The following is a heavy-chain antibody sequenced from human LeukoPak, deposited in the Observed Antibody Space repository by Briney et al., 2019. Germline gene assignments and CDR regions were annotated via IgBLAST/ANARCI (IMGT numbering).Heavy chain of an antibody. J-gene: IGHJ4*02. CDR2: ISYDGSNK. CDR1: GFTFSSYA. D-gene: IGHD6-19*01. CDR3: AKDQRAVAVIHLGGDY. Sequence: GRSLRLSCAASGFTFSSYAMHWVRQAPGKGLEWVAVISYDGSNKYYADSVKGRFTISRDNSKNTLYLQMNSLRAEDTAVYYCAKDQRAVAVIHLGGDYWGQGTLVTVSS. V-gene: IGHV3-30-3*01.